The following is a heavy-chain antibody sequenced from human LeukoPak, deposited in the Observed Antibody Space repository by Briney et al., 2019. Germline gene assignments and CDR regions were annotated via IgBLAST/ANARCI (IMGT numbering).Heavy chain of an antibody. J-gene: IGHJ4*02. CDR1: GFSFSSYS. CDR2: ISSSSSYI. V-gene: IGHV3-21*01. D-gene: IGHD1-26*01. CDR3: ARVWGELLDY. Sequence: GGSLRLSCAASGFSFSSYSMNWVRQAPGKGLEWVSFISSSSSYIYYADSVKGRFTISRDNAKSSLYLQMNSLRAEDTAVYYCARVWGELLDYWGQGTLVTVSS.